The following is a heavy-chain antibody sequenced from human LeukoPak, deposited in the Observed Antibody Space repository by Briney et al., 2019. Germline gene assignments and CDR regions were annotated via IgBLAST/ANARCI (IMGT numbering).Heavy chain of an antibody. D-gene: IGHD4-17*01. Sequence: SETLSLTCIVSGGSISSYYWSWIRQPAGKGLEWIGRIYTSGSTNYNPSLKSRVTMSVDTSKNQFSLKLSSVTAADTAVYYCARTPTVTTLGWFDPWGQGTLVTVSS. CDR1: GGSISSYY. CDR3: ARTPTVTTLGWFDP. CDR2: IYTSGST. J-gene: IGHJ5*02. V-gene: IGHV4-4*07.